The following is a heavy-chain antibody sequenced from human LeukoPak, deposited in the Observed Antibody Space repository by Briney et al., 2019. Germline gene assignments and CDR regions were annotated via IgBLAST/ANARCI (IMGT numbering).Heavy chain of an antibody. CDR2: IWYDGSNK. CDR1: GFTFSSYG. Sequence: PGRSLRLSCAASGFTFSSYGMHWVRQAPGKGLEWVAVIWYDGSNKYYADSVKDRFTISRDNSKNTLYLQMNSLRAEDTAVYYCASHAGYSSGWSDGDYWGQGTLVTVSS. CDR3: ASHAGYSSGWSDGDY. J-gene: IGHJ4*02. V-gene: IGHV3-33*01. D-gene: IGHD6-19*01.